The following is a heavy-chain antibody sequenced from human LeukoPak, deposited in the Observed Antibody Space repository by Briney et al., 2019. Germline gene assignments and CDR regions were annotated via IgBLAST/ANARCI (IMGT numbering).Heavy chain of an antibody. CDR2: TNRISPSGGP. D-gene: IGHD1-26*01. V-gene: IGHV4-34*01. CDR3: ARGSGASYRIYFLQ. Sequence: PSETLSLTCNVSGQSVTSDYWGWIRQSPGMGLEWIGETNRISPSGGPNYNPSLKSRATISLDTSKNQVSLKLTSVTAADTAVYFCARGSGASYRIYFLQWGLGTLVSVSS. CDR1: GQSVTSDY. J-gene: IGHJ1*01.